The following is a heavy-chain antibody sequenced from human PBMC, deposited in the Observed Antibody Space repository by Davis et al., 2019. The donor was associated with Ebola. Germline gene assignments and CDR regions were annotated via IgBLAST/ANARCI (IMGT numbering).Heavy chain of an antibody. D-gene: IGHD3-22*01. CDR3: ARIGITMIVVVIYAFDI. CDR2: IYYSGST. V-gene: IGHV4-59*08. Sequence: MPSKTLSLTCIVPGGSISSYYWSWIRQPPGKGLEWIGYIYYSGSTNYNPSLKSRVTISVDTSKNQFSLKLSSVTAADTAVYYCARIGITMIVVVIYAFDIWGQGTMVTVSS. CDR1: GGSISSYY. J-gene: IGHJ3*02.